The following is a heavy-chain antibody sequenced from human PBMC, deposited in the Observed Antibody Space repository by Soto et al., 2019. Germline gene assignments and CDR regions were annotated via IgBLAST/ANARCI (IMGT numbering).Heavy chain of an antibody. CDR1: GFTFSNYW. J-gene: IGHJ6*02. V-gene: IGHV3-74*01. CDR2: ISSDGSST. CDR3: VRVTSVFQARMDV. Sequence: EVQLVESGGGLVQPGGSLRLSCVASGFTFSNYWMYWVRQAPGKGLEWVSRISSDGSSTKNADFVKGRFTISRDNSKNTLYLQMNSLSVEDMAVYYCVRVTSVFQARMDVWGQGTTVTVSS. D-gene: IGHD2-21*01.